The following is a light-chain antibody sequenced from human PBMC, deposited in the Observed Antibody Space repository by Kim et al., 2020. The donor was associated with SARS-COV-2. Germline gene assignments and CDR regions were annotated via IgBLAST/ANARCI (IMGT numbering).Light chain of an antibody. J-gene: IGLJ3*02. CDR1: NIGTKN. V-gene: IGLV3-9*01. Sequence: SVALGQTARITRRGNNIGTKNVHWTQQNPGQAPVLANFRDPKRPPANPELFSASNSGNTAPLTVGRARPGDEEDYFCQVWDRSTGVFGVGTRRTVL. CDR3: QVWDRSTGV. CDR2: RDP.